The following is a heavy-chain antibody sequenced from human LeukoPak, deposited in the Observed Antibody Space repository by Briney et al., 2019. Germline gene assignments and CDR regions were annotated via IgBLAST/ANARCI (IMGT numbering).Heavy chain of an antibody. D-gene: IGHD3-3*01. CDR3: AAVWMEARGFDY. V-gene: IGHV1-58*01. CDR2: IVVGSGNT. J-gene: IGHJ4*02. Sequence: ASVNVYCKASGFTFTSSAVQWVRQARGQRLEWIGWIVVGSGNTNYAQKFQERVTITRDMSTSTAYMELSSLRYEDTDVYYCAAVWMEARGFDYWGQGTLVTVYS. CDR1: GFTFTSSA.